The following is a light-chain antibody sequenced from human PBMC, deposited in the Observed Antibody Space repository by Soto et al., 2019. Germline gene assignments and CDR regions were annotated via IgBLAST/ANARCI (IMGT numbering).Light chain of an antibody. CDR2: GAS. J-gene: IGKJ4*01. V-gene: IGKV3-15*01. CDR3: QQYYDWPSLT. Sequence: IVLTQSPGTLSLSPGERAPLSCSASQSVSSNLAWYQQKAGQAPRLLIYGASTRATGIPPRFSGSGSGTEFTLSISSLQSEDFAVYYCQQYYDWPSLTFGGGTKVDI. CDR1: QSVSSN.